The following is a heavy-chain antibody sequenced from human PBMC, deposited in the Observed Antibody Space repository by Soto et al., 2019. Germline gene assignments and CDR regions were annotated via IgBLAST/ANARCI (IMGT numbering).Heavy chain of an antibody. Sequence: GGSLRLSCAASGFTVSSNYMSWVRQAPGKGLEWVSVIYDGGNKYYVDSVKGRFTISRDNAKNSLYLQMNSLRAEDTAVYYCARFYYDSSGYLPSPYYYYYGMDVWGQGTTVTVSS. CDR1: GFTVSSNY. V-gene: IGHV3-66*01. CDR2: IYDGGNK. J-gene: IGHJ6*02. CDR3: ARFYYDSSGYLPSPYYYYYGMDV. D-gene: IGHD3-22*01.